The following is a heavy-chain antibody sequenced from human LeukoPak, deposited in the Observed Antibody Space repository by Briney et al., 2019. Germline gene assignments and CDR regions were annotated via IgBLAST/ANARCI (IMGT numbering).Heavy chain of an antibody. Sequence: GRSLRLSCAASGFTFSSYAMHWVRQAPGKGLEWVAVISYDGSNKYYADSVKGRFTISRDNSKNTPYLQMNSLRAEDTAVYYCARAMAVAGTAFDYWGQGTLVTVSS. CDR2: ISYDGSNK. J-gene: IGHJ4*02. V-gene: IGHV3-30-3*01. CDR3: ARAMAVAGTAFDY. D-gene: IGHD6-19*01. CDR1: GFTFSSYA.